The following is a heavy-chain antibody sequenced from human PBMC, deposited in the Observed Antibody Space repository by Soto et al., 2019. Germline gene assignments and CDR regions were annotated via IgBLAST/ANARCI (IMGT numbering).Heavy chain of an antibody. J-gene: IGHJ4*02. Sequence: EVQLVESGGGLVKPGGSLRLSCAASGFTFSNAWMSWVRQAPGKGLEWVGRIKSNTDGGTTDYAAPVKGRFTISRDDSKNTLYLQMNSLKTEDTAVYYCTMRIYSSSLVWGQGTLVTVSS. V-gene: IGHV3-15*01. CDR2: IKSNTDGGTT. CDR1: GFTFSNAW. CDR3: TMRIYSSSLV. D-gene: IGHD6-6*01.